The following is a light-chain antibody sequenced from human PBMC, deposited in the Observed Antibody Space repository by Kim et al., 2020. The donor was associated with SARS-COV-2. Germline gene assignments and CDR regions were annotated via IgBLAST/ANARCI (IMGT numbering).Light chain of an antibody. V-gene: IGKV1-27*01. CDR2: DAS. CDR1: QFISHY. J-gene: IGKJ1*01. CDR3: QKYDGAPWT. Sequence: SASVGDRVTIPCRTSQFISHYLAWYQQKPGKVPQLLIYDASTLQPGVPSRFSGTASGTEFTLTINSLQPEDVATYYCQKYDGAPWTFGQGTKVDIK.